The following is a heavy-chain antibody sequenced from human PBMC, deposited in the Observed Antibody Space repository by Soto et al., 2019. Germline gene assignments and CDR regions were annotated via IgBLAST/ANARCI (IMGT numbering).Heavy chain of an antibody. CDR2: IYWNDDK. CDR1: GFSLSTSGVG. V-gene: IGHV2-5*01. J-gene: IGHJ4*02. CDR3: AHRRALLYGASCDHFDY. Sequence: QITLKESGPTLVKPTQTLTLTCTFSGFSLSTSGVGVGWVRQPPGKALEWLALIYWNDDKRYRPSLKSRLSITKDTSKNQVVLTMTNMDPVDTATYYCAHRRALLYGASCDHFDYWGQGTLVTVSS. D-gene: IGHD4-17*01.